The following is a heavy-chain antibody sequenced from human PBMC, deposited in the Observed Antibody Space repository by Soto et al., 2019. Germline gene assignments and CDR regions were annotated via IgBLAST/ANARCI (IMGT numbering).Heavy chain of an antibody. D-gene: IGHD3-9*01. CDR1: GYAISNGDY. Sequence: PSETLSLTCAVSGYAISNGDYWGWIRQAPGKGLEWIGSVYYSGSTHYEPSLRGRIAISVDTLKNQFSLRLTSVTAADTAMYFCQRNISTYFDSWGQGIPVTVSS. CDR2: VYYSGST. V-gene: IGHV4-38-2*01. J-gene: IGHJ4*02. CDR3: QRNISTYFDS.